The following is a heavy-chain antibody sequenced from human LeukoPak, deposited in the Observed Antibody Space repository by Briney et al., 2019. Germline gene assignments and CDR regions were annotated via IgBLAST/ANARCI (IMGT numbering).Heavy chain of an antibody. V-gene: IGHV1-18*01. CDR2: ISTYNGHT. J-gene: IGHJ3*02. CDR1: GYTFTSYG. D-gene: IGHD3-9*01. Sequence: GASVKVSCKASGYTFTSYGISWLRQAPGQGLEWMGWISTYNGHTNYAQKLQGRVTMTTDTSTSTAYMELRNLRSDDTAVYYCARVRFEAYYDILTGFAFDIWGQGTMVTVSS. CDR3: ARVRFEAYYDILTGFAFDI.